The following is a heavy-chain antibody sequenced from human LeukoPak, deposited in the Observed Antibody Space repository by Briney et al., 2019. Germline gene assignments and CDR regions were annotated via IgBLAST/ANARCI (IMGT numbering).Heavy chain of an antibody. CDR3: ARDATGTPASY. CDR1: GGTFSSYA. CDR2: IIPIFGTA. D-gene: IGHD1-1*01. V-gene: IGHV1-69*05. Sequence: ASVKVSCKASGGTFSSYAISWVRQAPGQGLEWMGGIIPIFGTANYAQKFQGRVTITTDESTSTAHMELSSLRSEDTAVYYCARDATGTPASYWGQGTLVTVSS. J-gene: IGHJ4*02.